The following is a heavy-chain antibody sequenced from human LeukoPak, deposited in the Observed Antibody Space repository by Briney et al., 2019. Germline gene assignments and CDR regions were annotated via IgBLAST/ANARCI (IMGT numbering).Heavy chain of an antibody. J-gene: IGHJ4*02. CDR2: ISDDGSNK. Sequence: GRSLRLSCAASGFTLSSYAMHWVRRAPGKGLEWVAVISDDGSNKYYADSVKGRFTISRDNSKNTLYLQMNSLRTEDTAVYYCARDQRIGGYSYGLTGNFDYWGQGTLVTVSS. D-gene: IGHD5-18*01. V-gene: IGHV3-30-3*01. CDR1: GFTLSSYA. CDR3: ARDQRIGGYSYGLTGNFDY.